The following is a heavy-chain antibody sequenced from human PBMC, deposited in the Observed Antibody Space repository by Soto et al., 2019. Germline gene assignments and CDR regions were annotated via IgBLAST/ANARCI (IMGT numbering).Heavy chain of an antibody. Sequence: LRLSCAAAGCTFSDYYMSWIRQAPGKGLEWVSYISSSGSTIYYADSVKGRFTISRDNAKNSLYLQMNSLRAEDTAVYYCARGGYSYGYYFDYWGQGTLVTVSS. CDR2: ISSSGSTI. CDR1: GCTFSDYY. V-gene: IGHV3-11*01. CDR3: ARGGYSYGYYFDY. J-gene: IGHJ4*02. D-gene: IGHD5-18*01.